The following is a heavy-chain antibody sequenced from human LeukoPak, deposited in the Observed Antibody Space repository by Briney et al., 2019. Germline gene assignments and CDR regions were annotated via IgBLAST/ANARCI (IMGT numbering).Heavy chain of an antibody. D-gene: IGHD4-23*01. CDR1: GGTFSSYA. V-gene: IGHV1-69*13. J-gene: IGHJ4*02. Sequence: SVKVSCKASGGTFSSYAISWVRQAPGQGLEWMGGIIPIFGTANYAQKFQGRVTITADESLSTAYMELSSLRSEDTAIYYCARGWLAETTVVTPYNYWGQGTLVTVSS. CDR2: IIPIFGTA. CDR3: ARGWLAETTVVTPYNY.